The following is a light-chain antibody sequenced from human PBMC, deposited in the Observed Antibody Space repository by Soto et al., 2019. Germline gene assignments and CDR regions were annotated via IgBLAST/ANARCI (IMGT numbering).Light chain of an antibody. CDR3: SSYTSSSTVV. J-gene: IGLJ2*01. V-gene: IGLV2-14*01. CDR2: DVS. Sequence: QSALTQPASVSGPPGQSITISCTGTSSDVGGYNYVSWYQQHPGKAPKLMIYDVSNRPSGVSNRFSGSKSGNTASLTISGLQAEDEADYYCSSYTSSSTVVFAGGTKLTVL. CDR1: SSDVGGYNY.